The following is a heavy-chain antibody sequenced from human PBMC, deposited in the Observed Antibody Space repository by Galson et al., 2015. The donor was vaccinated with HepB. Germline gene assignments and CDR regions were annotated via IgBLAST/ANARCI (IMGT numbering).Heavy chain of an antibody. CDR2: ISSSSSHI. Sequence: TFSSYSMNWVRQAPGKGLEWVSSISSSSSHIYYEESVKGRFTISRDNAKNSLYLQMNSLRAEDTAVYYCARDGAQWLAQYYFDYWGQGALVTVSS. V-gene: IGHV3-21*01. CDR3: ARDGAQWLAQYYFDY. J-gene: IGHJ4*02. D-gene: IGHD6-19*01. CDR1: TFSSYS.